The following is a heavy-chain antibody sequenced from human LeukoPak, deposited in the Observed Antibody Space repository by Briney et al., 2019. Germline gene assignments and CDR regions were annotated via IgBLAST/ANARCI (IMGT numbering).Heavy chain of an antibody. CDR2: ISAYNGNT. D-gene: IGHD3-22*01. CDR1: GYTFTSYG. J-gene: IGHJ6*03. CDR3: ARLRYDSSGYYYPYYYYYYYMDV. Sequence: ASVKVSCKASGYTFTSYGISWVRQAPGQGLEWMGWISAYNGNTNYAQKLQGRVTMTRNTSISTAYMELSSLRSEDTAVYYCARLRYDSSGYYYPYYYYYYYMDVWGKGTTVTISS. V-gene: IGHV1-18*01.